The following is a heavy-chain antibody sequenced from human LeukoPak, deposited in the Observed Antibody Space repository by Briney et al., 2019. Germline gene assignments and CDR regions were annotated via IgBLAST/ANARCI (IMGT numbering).Heavy chain of an antibody. CDR3: AKDSPVVVPAATKVDRRPTAPFDY. CDR2: ISGSGGST. Sequence: GGTLRLSCAASGFTFSSYGMSWVRQAPGKGLEWVSAISGSGGSTYYADSVKGRFTISRDNSKNTLYLQINSLRAEDTAVYYCAKDSPVVVPAATKVDRRPTAPFDYWGQGTLVTVSS. J-gene: IGHJ4*02. CDR1: GFTFSSYG. D-gene: IGHD2-2*01. V-gene: IGHV3-23*01.